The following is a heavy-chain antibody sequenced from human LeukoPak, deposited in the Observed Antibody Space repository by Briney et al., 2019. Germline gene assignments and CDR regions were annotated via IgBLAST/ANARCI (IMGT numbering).Heavy chain of an antibody. D-gene: IGHD3-22*01. V-gene: IGHV3-9*01. CDR2: IGWNGDTL. CDR1: GLSFDDYA. Sequence: GGSLRLSCAASGLSFDDYAMHWVRQVPGKGLEWVSGIGWNGDTLGYSDSVKGRFTISRDKSKNTLYLQMNSLRAEDTAVYYCAKGGIYYYDISGYFFDYWGQGTLVTVSS. J-gene: IGHJ4*02. CDR3: AKGGIYYYDISGYFFDY.